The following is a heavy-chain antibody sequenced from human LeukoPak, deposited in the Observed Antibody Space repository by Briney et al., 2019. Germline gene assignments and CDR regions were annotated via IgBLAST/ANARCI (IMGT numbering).Heavy chain of an antibody. CDR2: INHSGGT. CDR3: ARVNGLPYYFDY. CDR1: GGSFSGYY. J-gene: IGHJ4*02. V-gene: IGHV4-34*01. D-gene: IGHD3-16*01. Sequence: SETLSLTCAVYGGSFSGYYWSWIRQPPGKGLEWIGEINHSGGTNYNPSLKSRVTISVDTSKNQFSLKLSSVTAADTAVYYCARVNGLPYYFDYWGQGTLVTVSS.